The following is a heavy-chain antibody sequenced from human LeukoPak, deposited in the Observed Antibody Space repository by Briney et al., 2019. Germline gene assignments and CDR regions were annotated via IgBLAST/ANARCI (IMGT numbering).Heavy chain of an antibody. V-gene: IGHV3-53*01. CDR1: GFTVSTNY. D-gene: IGHD1-1*01. CDR3: ARGGGGGNAFDN. Sequence: GGSLRLSCAVSGFTVSTNYMSWVRQAPGKGLEWVSVIYSGGDTYYADSMKGRFTVSRDNSKNTLYLQMNSLRAEDTAVYYCARGGGGGNAFDNWGQGGLVTVSS. J-gene: IGHJ4*02. CDR2: IYSGGDT.